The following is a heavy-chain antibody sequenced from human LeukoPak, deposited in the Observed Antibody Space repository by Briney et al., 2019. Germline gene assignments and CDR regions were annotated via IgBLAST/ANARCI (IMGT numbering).Heavy chain of an antibody. CDR2: IYSSGGT. CDR1: GFTVSTNY. J-gene: IGHJ4*02. CDR3: ARDQDPTMTN. Sequence: GGSLRLSCAASGFTVSTNYMSWVRQAPGKGLEWVSIIYSSGGTYYANSVRGRFTISRDNSKNTLYLQMNSLRAEDTAFYYCARDQDPTMTNWGQGTLVTVSS. V-gene: IGHV3-66*01. D-gene: IGHD5-18*01.